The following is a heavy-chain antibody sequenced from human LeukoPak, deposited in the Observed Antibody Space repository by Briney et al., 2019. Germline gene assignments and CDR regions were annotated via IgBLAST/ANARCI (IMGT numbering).Heavy chain of an antibody. CDR2: IIPIFGTA. D-gene: IGHD6-13*01. V-gene: IGHV1-69*13. CDR3: AREKGGAAGTIYFDY. Sequence: SVKVSCKASGYTFTSYAMNWVRQAPGQGLEWMGGIIPIFGTANYAQKFQGRVTITADESTSTAYMELSSLRSEDTAVYYCAREKGGAAGTIYFDYWGQGTLVTVSS. J-gene: IGHJ4*02. CDR1: GYTFTSYA.